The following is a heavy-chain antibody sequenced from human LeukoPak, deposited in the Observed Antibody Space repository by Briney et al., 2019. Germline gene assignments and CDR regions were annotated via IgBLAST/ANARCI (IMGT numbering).Heavy chain of an antibody. D-gene: IGHD5-24*01. CDR1: GFTFSSYG. CDR2: LSYDGSKF. CDR3: ARSAVEMGTIFSY. V-gene: IGHV3-30*03. Sequence: GRSLRLSCAASGFTFSSYGMHWVRQAPGKGLEWVAVLSYDGSKFHYADSVQGRFTISRDNTNDILVLQMNSLRAEDTAVYYCARSAVEMGTIFSYWGQGTLVTVSS. J-gene: IGHJ4*02.